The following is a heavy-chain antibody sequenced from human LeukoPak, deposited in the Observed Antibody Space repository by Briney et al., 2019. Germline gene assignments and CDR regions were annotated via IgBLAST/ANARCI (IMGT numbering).Heavy chain of an antibody. CDR1: GGSISSYY. CDR2: ISYSGTA. V-gene: IGHV4-59*01. Sequence: PLETLSLTCTVSGGSISSYYWSWIRQPPGKGLEWIGHISYSGTANYNPSLRSRLTISVDTSKNQFSLNLNSVTAADTAVYYCARGRPYYYDSTGFYPLFDYWGLGTPVTVSS. J-gene: IGHJ4*02. CDR3: ARGRPYYYDSTGFYPLFDY. D-gene: IGHD3-22*01.